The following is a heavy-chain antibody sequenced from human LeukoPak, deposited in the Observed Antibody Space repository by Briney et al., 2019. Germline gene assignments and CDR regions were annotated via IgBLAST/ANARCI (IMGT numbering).Heavy chain of an antibody. J-gene: IGHJ4*02. CDR1: GFTFSSYG. CDR2: ISYDAANE. D-gene: IGHD3-3*01. V-gene: IGHV3-30*18. Sequence: GGTLRLSCATSGFTFSSYGIHWVRQAPDKGLEWVGFISYDAANEYYADSVKGRFTISRDNSKNTLYLQMNSLRPEDTAVYYCAKVGGVVIPGAYWGQGTLVTVSS. CDR3: AKVGGVVIPGAY.